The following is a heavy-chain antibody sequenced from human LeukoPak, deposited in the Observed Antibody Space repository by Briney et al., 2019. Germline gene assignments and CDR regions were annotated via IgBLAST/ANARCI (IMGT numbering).Heavy chain of an antibody. D-gene: IGHD2-21*01. Sequence: PSETLSLTCTVSGGSISTYYWSWIRQPPGKGLEWIGYIYYSGSTNYNPSLKSRVTISVDTSKNQFSLKLSSVTAADTAVYYCARDVRDRDCFDIWGQGTMVTVSS. CDR1: GGSISTYY. J-gene: IGHJ3*02. V-gene: IGHV4-59*01. CDR2: IYYSGST. CDR3: ARDVRDRDCFDI.